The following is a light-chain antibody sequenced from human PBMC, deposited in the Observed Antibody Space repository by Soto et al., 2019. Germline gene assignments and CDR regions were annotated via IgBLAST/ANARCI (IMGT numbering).Light chain of an antibody. V-gene: IGKV3-11*01. J-gene: IGKJ3*01. CDR2: DAS. CDR1: QSVSSY. Sequence: EIVLTQSPDTLSLSPGERATLSCRASQSVSSYLAWYQQKPGQAPRLLIYDASNRATGIPARFSGSGSGTDFTLTISSLDPEDFAVYYCQQRSNWPLTFGPGTKVDIK. CDR3: QQRSNWPLT.